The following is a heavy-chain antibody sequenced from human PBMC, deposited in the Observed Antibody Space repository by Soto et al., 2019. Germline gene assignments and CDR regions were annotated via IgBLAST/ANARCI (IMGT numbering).Heavy chain of an antibody. J-gene: IGHJ4*02. CDR2: FDPEDGET. D-gene: IGHD3-22*01. V-gene: IGHV1-24*01. Sequence: ASVKVSCKVSGYTLTELSMHWVRQAPGKGLEWMGGFDPEDGETIYAQKFQGRVTMTEDTSTDTAYMELSSLRSEDTAVYYCAGGYDSGGYYHYWGQGTLVTVSS. CDR3: AGGYDSGGYYHY. CDR1: GYTLTELS.